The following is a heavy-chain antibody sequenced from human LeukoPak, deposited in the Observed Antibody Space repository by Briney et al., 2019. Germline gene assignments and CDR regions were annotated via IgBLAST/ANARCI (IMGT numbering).Heavy chain of an antibody. CDR3: ARGYDILTGYTRSFDY. CDR2: INHSGST. CDR1: GGSFSGYY. D-gene: IGHD3-9*01. V-gene: IGHV4-34*01. J-gene: IGHJ4*02. Sequence: PSETLSLTCAVYGGSFSGYYWSWIHQPPGKGLEWMGEINHSGSTNYNPSLTSRVTISVDTSKNQFSLKLSSVTAADTAVYYCARGYDILTGYTRSFDYWGQGTLVTVPS.